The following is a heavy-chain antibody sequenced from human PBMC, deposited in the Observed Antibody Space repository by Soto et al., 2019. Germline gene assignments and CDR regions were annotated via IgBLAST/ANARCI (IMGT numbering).Heavy chain of an antibody. CDR2: INAGNGNT. CDR1: GYTFTSYA. Sequence: QVQLVQSGAEVKKPGASVKVSCKASGYTFTSYAMHWVRQAPGQRLEWMGWINAGNGNTKYSQKFQGRVTITRDTSASTAYMELSSLISEDTAVYYCARDKDYWGQGTLVTVSS. J-gene: IGHJ4*02. V-gene: IGHV1-3*01. CDR3: ARDKDY.